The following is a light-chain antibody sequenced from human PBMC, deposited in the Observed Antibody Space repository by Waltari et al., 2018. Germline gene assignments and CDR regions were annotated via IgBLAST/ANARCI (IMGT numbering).Light chain of an antibody. CDR1: QSVTRA. V-gene: IGKV3-20*01. Sequence: EIVWTQSPGTLSLSLGESATLSCRTSQSVTRALAWYQQKPGQAPRLLIYGASNRATGIPDRFSCSGSGTDFSLTISSLEPEDFAVYYCQHYLRLPVTFGQGTKVEVK. CDR2: GAS. J-gene: IGKJ1*01. CDR3: QHYLRLPVT.